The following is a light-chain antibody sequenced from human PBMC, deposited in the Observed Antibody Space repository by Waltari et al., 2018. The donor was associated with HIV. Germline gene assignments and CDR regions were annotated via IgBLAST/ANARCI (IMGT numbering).Light chain of an antibody. CDR2: AVN. Sequence: HSALTQPASVSGSPGQSLTISCTASTRDIGNFVSWYHQPPGTAPHLILYAVNRRPSGTSDRFSGSKSGATASLTISGLQIDDEADYYCSSPTTMESVTFGGGTHAVAFGGGTHLTV. CDR1: TRDIGNF. V-gene: IGLV2-14*03. J-gene: IGLJ2*01. CDR3: SSPTTMESVTFGGGTHAVA.